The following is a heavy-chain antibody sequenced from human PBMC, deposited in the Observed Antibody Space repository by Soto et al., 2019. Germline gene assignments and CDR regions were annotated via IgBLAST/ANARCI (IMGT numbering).Heavy chain of an antibody. J-gene: IGHJ4*02. CDR1: GFTFSSYA. Sequence: GESLKISCAASGFTFSSYAMHWVRQAPGKGLEYVSAISSNGGSTYYANSVKGRFTISRDNSKNTLYLQMGSLRAEDMAVYYCARAFSYDFWSGYSAEVDYWGQGTLVTVSS. CDR3: ARAFSYDFWSGYSAEVDY. CDR2: ISSNGGST. V-gene: IGHV3-64*01. D-gene: IGHD3-3*01.